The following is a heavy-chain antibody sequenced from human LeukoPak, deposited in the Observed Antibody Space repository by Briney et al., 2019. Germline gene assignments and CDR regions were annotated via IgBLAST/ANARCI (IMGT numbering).Heavy chain of an antibody. J-gene: IGHJ5*02. V-gene: IGHV1-46*01. D-gene: IGHD3-10*01. CDR3: ARDLGERNYYGSGSFSFDP. CDR1: GYTFTSYY. Sequence: GASVKVSCKASGYTFTSYYMHWVRQAPGQGLEWMGIINPSGGSTSYAQKFQGRVTMTRDTSTSTVYMELRSLRSDDTAVYYCARDLGERNYYGSGSFSFDPWGQGTLVTVSS. CDR2: INPSGGST.